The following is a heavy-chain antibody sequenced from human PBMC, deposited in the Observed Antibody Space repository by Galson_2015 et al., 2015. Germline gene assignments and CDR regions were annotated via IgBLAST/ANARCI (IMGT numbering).Heavy chain of an antibody. CDR2: IIPIFGTA. CDR1: GGTFSSYA. CDR3: ARVFDRDSSGYWAFDY. D-gene: IGHD3-22*01. V-gene: IGHV1-69*13. Sequence: SVKVSCKASGGTFSSYAISWVRQAPGRGLEWMGGIIPIFGTANYAQKFQGRVTITADESTSTAYMELSSLRSEDTAVYYCARVFDRDSSGYWAFDYWGQGTLVTVSS. J-gene: IGHJ4*02.